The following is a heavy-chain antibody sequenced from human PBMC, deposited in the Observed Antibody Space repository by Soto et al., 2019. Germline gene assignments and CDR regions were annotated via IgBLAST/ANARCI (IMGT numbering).Heavy chain of an antibody. J-gene: IGHJ1*01. CDR1: GYTFTSYG. CDR3: ARDTGKDSGNCSSTSCLAPGGSYFQH. D-gene: IGHD2-2*01. V-gene: IGHV1-18*01. Sequence: ASVKVSCKASGYTFTSYGISWVRQAPGQGLEWMGWISAYNGNTNYAQKLQGRVTMTTDTSTSTAYMELRSLRSDDTAVYYCARDTGKDSGNCSSTSCLAPGGSYFQHWGQGTLVTVSS. CDR2: ISAYNGNT.